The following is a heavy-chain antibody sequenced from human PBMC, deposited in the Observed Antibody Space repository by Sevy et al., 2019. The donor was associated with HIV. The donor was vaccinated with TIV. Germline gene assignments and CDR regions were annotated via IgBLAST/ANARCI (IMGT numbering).Heavy chain of an antibody. CDR1: GFTFNNYG. CDR2: ISYDRINK. D-gene: IGHD3-10*01. J-gene: IGHJ6*02. V-gene: IGHV3-30*03. CDR3: WIDAGANVGRGIIPGDGMDV. Sequence: GGSLRLSCAASGFTFNNYGMHWVRQAPGKGLEWVAVISYDRINKYYSDSVKVRFTISRDNPKNTLDLRMNSLRPEDTAVYYFWIDAGANVGRGIIPGDGMDVWGQGPMVTVSS.